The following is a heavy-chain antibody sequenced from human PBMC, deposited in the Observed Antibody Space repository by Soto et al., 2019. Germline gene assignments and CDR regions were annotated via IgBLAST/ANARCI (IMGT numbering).Heavy chain of an antibody. CDR1: GVSISSGVDS. D-gene: IGHD2-2*01. CDR2: IYHSGST. CDR3: ARVPDR. J-gene: IGHJ5*02. V-gene: IGHV4-30-2*01. Sequence: PSETLSVTCGVSGVSISSGVDSWSWIRQPPGKGLEWIGYIYHSGSTYYNPSLKSRVTISVDRSKNQFSLKLSSVTAADTAVYYCARVPDRWGQGTLVTVSS.